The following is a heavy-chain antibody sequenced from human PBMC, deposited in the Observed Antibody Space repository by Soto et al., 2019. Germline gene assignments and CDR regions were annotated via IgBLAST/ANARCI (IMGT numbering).Heavy chain of an antibody. CDR1: GFTFSSYG. J-gene: IGHJ6*02. D-gene: IGHD3-3*02. V-gene: IGHV3-33*01. CDR2: IWYDGSNK. Sequence: GGSLRLSCAASGFTFSSYGMHWVRQAPGKGLEWVAVIWYDGSNKYYADSVKGRFTISRDNSKNTLYLQMNSLRAEDTAVYYCARGRHLWPDYYYYGMDVWGQGTTVTVSS. CDR3: ARGRHLWPDYYYYGMDV.